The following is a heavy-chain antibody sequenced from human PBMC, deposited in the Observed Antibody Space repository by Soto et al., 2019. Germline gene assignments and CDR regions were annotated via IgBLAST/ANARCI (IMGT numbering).Heavy chain of an antibody. CDR2: TSNSGST. CDR1: GGSITSSGYY. CDR3: ARGGGSTKVDY. Sequence: QVQLQESGPGLVKPSQTLSLTCTVSGGSITSSGYYWSWIRQHPGEGLEWIGFTSNSGSTSYNSYLKSRVTISVDPSSNQFSLNLKYVTAAETAVYYCARGGGSTKVDYCGQGTLVTVSP. V-gene: IGHV4-31*03. D-gene: IGHD1-1*01. J-gene: IGHJ4*02.